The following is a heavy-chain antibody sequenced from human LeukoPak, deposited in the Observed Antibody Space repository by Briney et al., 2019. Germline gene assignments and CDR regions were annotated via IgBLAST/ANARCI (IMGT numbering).Heavy chain of an antibody. CDR3: ARCFRLDAFDI. V-gene: IGHV3-21*01. J-gene: IGHJ3*02. Sequence: GGSLRLSCAASGFTFSSYSMNWVRQAPGKGLEWVSSISSSSSYIYYADSVRGGFTISSDNAKNSLYLQMNSLRAEDPAVYYCARCFRLDAFDIWGQGTMVTVSS. D-gene: IGHD2-15*01. CDR1: GFTFSSYS. CDR2: ISSSSSYI.